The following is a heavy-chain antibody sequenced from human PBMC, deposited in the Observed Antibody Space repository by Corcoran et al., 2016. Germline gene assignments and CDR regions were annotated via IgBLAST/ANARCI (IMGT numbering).Heavy chain of an antibody. CDR1: GDSISNSNW. J-gene: IGHJ5*02. V-gene: IGHV4-4*02. Sequence: QVQLQESGPGLVVPSGTLSLTCAISGDSISNSNWWTWVRQPPGKGLEWIGEIYHRGDTNYNPSLESRVAMSVDKSKNHFSLKLRPVTAADTAVYYCAREPLRSYYGSGRGNWFDPWGQGTLVTVSS. CDR3: AREPLRSYYGSGRGNWFDP. CDR2: IYHRGDT. D-gene: IGHD3-10*01.